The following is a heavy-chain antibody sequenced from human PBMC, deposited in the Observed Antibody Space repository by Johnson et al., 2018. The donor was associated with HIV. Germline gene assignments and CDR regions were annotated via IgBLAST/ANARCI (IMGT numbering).Heavy chain of an antibody. D-gene: IGHD6-19*01. V-gene: IGHV3-30*03. CDR3: ARVRWKRVSSSSWYGGAFDI. Sequence: QVQLVESGGGLVKPGGSLTLSCAASGFTFSSYGMHWVRQAPGNGLEWVAFISYDGSNKYYPDSLKGRFTISRDNSKDTLYLQMNSLRAEDTAVYYCARVRWKRVSSSSWYGGAFDIWGQGTMVTVSS. CDR2: ISYDGSNK. CDR1: GFTFSSYG. J-gene: IGHJ3*02.